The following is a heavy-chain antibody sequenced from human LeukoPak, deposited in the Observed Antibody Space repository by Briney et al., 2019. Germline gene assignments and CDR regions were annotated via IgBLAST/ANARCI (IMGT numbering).Heavy chain of an antibody. CDR1: GGSISSGDYY. V-gene: IGHV4-30-4*02. CDR3: ARSRVFYGTFDY. J-gene: IGHJ4*02. CDR2: IYYSGST. Sequence: PSGTLSLTCAVSGGSISSGDYYWSWIRQPPGKGLEWIGYIYYSGSTYYNPSLKSRVTISVDTSKNQFSLKLSSMTAADTAVYYCARSRVFYGTFDYWGQGTLVTVSS. D-gene: IGHD4-17*01.